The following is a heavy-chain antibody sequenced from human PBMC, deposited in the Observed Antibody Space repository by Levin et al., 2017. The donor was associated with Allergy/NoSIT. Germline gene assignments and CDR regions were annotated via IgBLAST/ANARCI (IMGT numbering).Heavy chain of an antibody. J-gene: IGHJ6*02. V-gene: IGHV1-69*06. Sequence: SVKVSCKASGGTFSSYAISWVRQAPGQGLEWMGGIIPIFGTANYAQKFQGRVTITADKSTSTAYMELSSLGSEDTAVYYCARGGPVVAATRYYYYGMDVWGQGTTVTVSS. CDR1: GGTFSSYA. CDR2: IIPIFGTA. CDR3: ARGGPVVAATRYYYYGMDV. D-gene: IGHD2-15*01.